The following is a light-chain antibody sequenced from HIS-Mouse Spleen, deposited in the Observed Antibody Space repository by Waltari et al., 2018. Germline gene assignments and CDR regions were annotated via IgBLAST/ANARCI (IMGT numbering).Light chain of an antibody. CDR2: DVS. CDR1: SSDVGRYTY. CDR3: SSYTSSSTLVV. J-gene: IGLJ2*01. Sequence: QSALTQPASVSVSPGQSIPISCTRPSSDVGRYTYVPWYQQHPGKAPKLMIYDVSNRPSGVSKRFSGSKSGNTASLTISGLQAEDEADYYCSSYTSSSTLVVFGGGTKLTVL. V-gene: IGLV2-14*03.